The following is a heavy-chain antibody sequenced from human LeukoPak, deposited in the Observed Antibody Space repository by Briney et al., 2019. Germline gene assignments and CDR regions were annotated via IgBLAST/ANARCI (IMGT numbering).Heavy chain of an antibody. CDR2: ISGSGGST. V-gene: IGHV3-23*01. Sequence: GGSLRLSCAASGFTFSSYAMSWVCQAPGKGLEWVSAISGSGGSTYYADSVKGRFTISRDNSKNTLYLQMNSLRAEDTAVYYCATCRSFIVVVPVDSHFDYWGQGTLVTVSS. D-gene: IGHD2-2*01. CDR3: ATCRSFIVVVPVDSHFDY. CDR1: GFTFSSYA. J-gene: IGHJ4*02.